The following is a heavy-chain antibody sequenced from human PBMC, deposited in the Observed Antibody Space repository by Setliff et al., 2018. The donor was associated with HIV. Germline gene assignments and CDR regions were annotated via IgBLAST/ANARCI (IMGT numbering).Heavy chain of an antibody. CDR3: AKTGSHYLPADY. V-gene: IGHV3-66*01. Sequence: PGGSLRLSCAASGFTVSGNYMNWVRQAPGKGLEWVSIIYNAGDTYYADSVKGRFTISRDSSKNTVYLQMNRLRAVDTAVYYCAKTGSHYLPADYWGRGTLVTVS. CDR2: IYNAGDT. J-gene: IGHJ4*02. CDR1: GFTVSGNY. D-gene: IGHD1-26*01.